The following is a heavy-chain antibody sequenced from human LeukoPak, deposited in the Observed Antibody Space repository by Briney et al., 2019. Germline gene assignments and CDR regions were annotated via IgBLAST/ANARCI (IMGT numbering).Heavy chain of an antibody. CDR2: IIPIFGTR. V-gene: IGHV1-69*05. J-gene: IGHJ3*02. CDR3: ARDTRRQSSSGYYLMDAFDI. Sequence: SVKVSCKASGGTFRSYAISGVRQAPGQGLEWMGRIIPIFGTRNYAQKFQGRVTIITDESTSTAYMELSSLRSEDTAVYYCARDTRRQSSSGYYLMDAFDIWGQGTMVTVSS. CDR1: GGTFRSYA. D-gene: IGHD3-22*01.